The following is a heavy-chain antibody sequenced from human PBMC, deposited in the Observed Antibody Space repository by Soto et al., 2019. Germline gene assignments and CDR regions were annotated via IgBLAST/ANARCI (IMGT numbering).Heavy chain of an antibody. V-gene: IGHV4-39*07. J-gene: IGHJ4*02. CDR2: IYYSGST. Sequence: SLSLPCTVSGGSISSSSYYWGWIRQPPGKGLEWIGSIYYSGSTNYNPSLKSRVTISVDTSKNQFSLKLSSVTAADTAVYYCARGLALAGLFDYWGQGTLVTVSS. CDR1: GGSISSSSYY. D-gene: IGHD6-19*01. CDR3: ARGLALAGLFDY.